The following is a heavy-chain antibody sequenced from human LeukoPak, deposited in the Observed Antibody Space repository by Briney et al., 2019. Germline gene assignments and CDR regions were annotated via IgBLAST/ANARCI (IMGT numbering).Heavy chain of an antibody. CDR1: GGSISSSSYY. J-gene: IGHJ4*02. D-gene: IGHD4-23*01. V-gene: IGHV4-39*07. CDR2: INHSGST. CDR3: ARVYGGNSY. Sequence: PSETLSLTCTVSGGSISSSSYYWGWIRQPPGKGLEWIGEINHSGSTNYNPSLKSRVTISVDTSKNQFSLKLSSVTAADTAVYYCARVYGGNSYWGQGTLVTVSS.